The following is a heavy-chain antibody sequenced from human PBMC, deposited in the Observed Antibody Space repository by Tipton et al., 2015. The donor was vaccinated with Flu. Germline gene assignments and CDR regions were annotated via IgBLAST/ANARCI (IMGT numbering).Heavy chain of an antibody. CDR1: GYTFTSYG. CDR2: ISAYNGNT. CDR3: ARGAGEYYYGSGSYSNFDY. V-gene: IGHV1-18*01. Sequence: QSEAEVKKPGASVKVSCKASGYTFTSYGISWVRQAPGQGLEWMGWISAYNGNTNYAQKLQGRVTMTTDTSTSTAYMELRSLRSDDTAVYYCARGAGEYYYGSGSYSNFDYWGQGTLVTVSS. D-gene: IGHD3-10*01. J-gene: IGHJ4*02.